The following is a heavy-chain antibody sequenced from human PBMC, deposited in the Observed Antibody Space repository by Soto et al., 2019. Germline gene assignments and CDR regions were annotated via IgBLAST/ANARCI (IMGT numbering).Heavy chain of an antibody. V-gene: IGHV3-33*01. CDR3: AWCSSGTCRSGFDP. Sequence: PGGSLGLSCAASGFTFRAYGMHWVRQAPGKGLEWVAVIWFDGSEEYYADSVKGRFTVSRDNSKNTLYLIMNNLRVGDTAVYYCAWCSSGTCRSGFDPWGQGTLVTVSS. D-gene: IGHD2-15*01. J-gene: IGHJ5*02. CDR2: IWFDGSEE. CDR1: GFTFRAYG.